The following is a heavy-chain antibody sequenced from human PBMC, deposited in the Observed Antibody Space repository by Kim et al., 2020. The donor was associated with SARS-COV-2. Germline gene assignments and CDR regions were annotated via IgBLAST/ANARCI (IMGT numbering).Heavy chain of an antibody. D-gene: IGHD7-27*01. CDR1: GDSVTSGSCF. J-gene: IGHJ4*02. Sequence: SETLSLTCTVSGDSVTSGSCFWTWIRQPPGKGLEWIGYISNSGSTNYSPSVNSGVAISMDTSNNQFFLKMTSVTVADTAVYYCARVGWGRDSWGQGTLVTVSS. V-gene: IGHV4-61*01. CDR3: ARVGWGRDS. CDR2: ISNSGST.